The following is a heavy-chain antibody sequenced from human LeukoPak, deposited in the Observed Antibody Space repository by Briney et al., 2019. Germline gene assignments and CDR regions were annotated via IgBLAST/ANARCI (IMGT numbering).Heavy chain of an antibody. CDR2: IKSDESST. Sequence: PGGSLRLSCAASGFTFSSYWMHWVRQAPGKGLVWVSRIKSDESSTTYADSVKGRFTTSRDNAKNTLYLQMNSLRAEDTAVYYCARDAAAYCSGGSCYPRYWGQGTLSPSPQ. J-gene: IGHJ4*02. D-gene: IGHD2-15*01. V-gene: IGHV3-74*01. CDR3: ARDAAAYCSGGSCYPRY. CDR1: GFTFSSYW.